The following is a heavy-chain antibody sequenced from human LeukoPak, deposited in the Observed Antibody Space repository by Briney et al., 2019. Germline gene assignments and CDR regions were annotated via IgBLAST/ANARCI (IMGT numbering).Heavy chain of an antibody. CDR1: GFTFSSYS. CDR2: ISSSSSYI. Sequence: PGGSLRLSCAASGFTFSSYSMNWVRQDPGKGLEWISFISSSSSYIYYADSVKGRFTISRDNAKNSLYLQMNSLRAEDMAVYYCARNLEPRCSFGYMGYWGQGTLVTVSS. D-gene: IGHD5-18*01. CDR3: ARNLEPRCSFGYMGY. J-gene: IGHJ4*02. V-gene: IGHV3-21*06.